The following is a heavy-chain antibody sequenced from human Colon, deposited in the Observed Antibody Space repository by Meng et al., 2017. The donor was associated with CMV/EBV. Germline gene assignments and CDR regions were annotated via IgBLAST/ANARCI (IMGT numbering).Heavy chain of an antibody. V-gene: IGHV3-11*04. CDR1: GFTFSDYY. CDR2: ISSSGSAI. D-gene: IGHD3-22*01. Sequence: SCEASGFTFSDYYMSWFRQAPGKGLEWVSYISSSGSAIYYADSVKGRFTFSRDNAKKSLYLQMNSLRAEDTAVYYCARDQGSGWVDYWGQGTLVTVSS. CDR3: ARDQGSGWVDY. J-gene: IGHJ4*02.